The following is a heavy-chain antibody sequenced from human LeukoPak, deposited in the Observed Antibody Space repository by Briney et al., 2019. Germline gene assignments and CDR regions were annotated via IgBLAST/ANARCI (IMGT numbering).Heavy chain of an antibody. D-gene: IGHD6-13*01. V-gene: IGHV3-30*02. CDR2: IRYDGSNK. CDR1: GFTFSSYG. Sequence: GGSLRLSCAASGFTFSSYGMHWVHQAPGKGLEWVAFIRYDGSNKYYADSVKGRFTISRDNSKNTLYLQMNSLRAEDTAVYYCAKIDAAAATFDYWGQGTLVTVSS. CDR3: AKIDAAAATFDY. J-gene: IGHJ4*02.